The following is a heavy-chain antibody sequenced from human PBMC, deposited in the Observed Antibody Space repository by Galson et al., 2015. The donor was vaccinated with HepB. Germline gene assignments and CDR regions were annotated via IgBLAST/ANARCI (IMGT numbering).Heavy chain of an antibody. J-gene: IGHJ4*02. CDR1: GFTFSSYW. CDR3: ARWGGVVGATIGLDY. Sequence: SLRLSCAASGFTFSSYWMSWVRQAPGKGLEWVANIKQDGSEKYYVDSVKGRFTISRDNAKNSLYLQMNSLRAEDTAVYYCARWGGVVGATIGLDYWGQGTLVTVSS. V-gene: IGHV3-7*03. D-gene: IGHD1-26*01. CDR2: IKQDGSEK.